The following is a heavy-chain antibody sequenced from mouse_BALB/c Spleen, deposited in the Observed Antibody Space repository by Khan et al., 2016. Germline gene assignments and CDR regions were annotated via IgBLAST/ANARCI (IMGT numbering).Heavy chain of an antibody. CDR2: IWWEDDK. V-gene: IGHV8-8*01. Sequence: QVTLKESGPGILQPSQTLSLTCSFSGFSLSTSGMGVGWFRQPSGKGLEWLANIWWEDDKRSNPALKSRLTISKATSSNQVFLKIAIVDTADAATSYCARMGGYYGVYAMDVWGQGTSVTVSS. D-gene: IGHD1-2*01. CDR1: GFSLSTSGMG. CDR3: ARMGGYYGVYAMDV. J-gene: IGHJ4*01.